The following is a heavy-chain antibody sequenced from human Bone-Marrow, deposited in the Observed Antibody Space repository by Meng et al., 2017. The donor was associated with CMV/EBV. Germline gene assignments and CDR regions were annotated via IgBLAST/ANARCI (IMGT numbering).Heavy chain of an antibody. V-gene: IGHV3-30-3*01. CDR2: ISYDGDIT. D-gene: IGHD1-1*01. CDR1: GFTFSSYT. J-gene: IGHJ6*02. CDR3: TRDQTQLWSRYFYHGMDV. Sequence: GGSLRLSCAASGFTFSSYTMHWVRQAPGKGLQWVALISYDGDITYYADSVKGRFTISRDNSRSTLYVQMNSLKAEHTAVYYCTRDQTQLWSRYFYHGMDVWGQGTTVTVSS.